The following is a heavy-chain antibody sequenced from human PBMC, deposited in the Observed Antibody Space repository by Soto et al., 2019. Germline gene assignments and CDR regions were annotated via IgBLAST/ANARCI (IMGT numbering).Heavy chain of an antibody. V-gene: IGHV1-18*01. CDR2: ISAYNGNT. CDR1: GYAFTSYG. D-gene: IGHD2-2*01. J-gene: IGHJ1*01. CDR3: ARVVPHCSSTSCYCAAEYFQH. Sequence: ASVKVSCKASGYAFTSYGISWGRQAPGQGLEWMGWISAYNGNTNYAQKLQGRVTMTTDTSTSTAYMELRSLRSDDTAVYYCARVVPHCSSTSCYCAAEYFQHRGQGTLVTVSS.